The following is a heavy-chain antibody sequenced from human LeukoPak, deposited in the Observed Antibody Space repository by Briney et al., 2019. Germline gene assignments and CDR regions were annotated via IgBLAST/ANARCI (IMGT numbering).Heavy chain of an antibody. Sequence: GGSLRLSCAASGFTFSSYGMHWVRQAPGKGLEWVAFIRYDGSNKYYADSVKGRFTISRDNSKNTLYLQMNSLRAEDTAVYYCARGPPPVSVGLWYSGYQQGTADYWGQGTRVTVSS. V-gene: IGHV3-30*02. CDR3: ARGPPPVSVGLWYSGYQQGTADY. D-gene: IGHD5-12*01. CDR1: GFTFSSYG. J-gene: IGHJ4*02. CDR2: IRYDGSNK.